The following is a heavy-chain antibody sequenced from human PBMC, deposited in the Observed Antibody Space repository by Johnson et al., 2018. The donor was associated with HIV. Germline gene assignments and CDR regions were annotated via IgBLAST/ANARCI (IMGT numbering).Heavy chain of an antibody. V-gene: IGHV3-30-3*01. CDR1: GFTFSSFP. Sequence: QVQLVESGGGVVQPGTSLRLSCAASGFTFSSFPMHWVRQAPGKGLEWVAFISYVGTNKYYADSVKGRFTISRDNSKNTVFLQMSSLRSEDTAVYYCVRRFYDRTLWQLVRPGGAFDIWGQGTMVTVCS. D-gene: IGHD6-6*01. J-gene: IGHJ3*02. CDR2: ISYVGTNK. CDR3: VRRFYDRTLWQLVRPGGAFDI.